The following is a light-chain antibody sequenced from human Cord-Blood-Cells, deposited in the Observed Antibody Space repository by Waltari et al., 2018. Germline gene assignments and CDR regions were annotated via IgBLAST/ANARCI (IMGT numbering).Light chain of an antibody. Sequence: SYELKQPPSVSVSPGQTARIPCSGDAVPNKYAYWYQQKLGQAPVLGIYEDSKRPSGIPERFSGCSSATMATLPISWAQVEDEAADYCYSTDSSGNHRVVGAGTKLTVL. V-gene: IGLV3-10*01. CDR2: EDS. CDR1: AVPNKY. CDR3: YSTDSSGNHRV. J-gene: IGLJ3*02.